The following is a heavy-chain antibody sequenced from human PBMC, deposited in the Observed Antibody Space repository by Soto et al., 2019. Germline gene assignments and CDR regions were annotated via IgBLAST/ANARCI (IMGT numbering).Heavy chain of an antibody. Sequence: QEQLVQSGAEVKKPGASVKVSCKASGYTFTGHYLHWVRQAPGQGLEWMGWINPNIGTTKYAQKFQGRVTMTRDTSISTAYMVLSGLRSDDTALYYCARETRVASGSAIPRRNNWFDPWGLGTLVTVSS. CDR2: INPNIGTT. D-gene: IGHD3-10*01. CDR3: ARETRVASGSAIPRRNNWFDP. CDR1: GYTFTGHY. J-gene: IGHJ5*02. V-gene: IGHV1-2*02.